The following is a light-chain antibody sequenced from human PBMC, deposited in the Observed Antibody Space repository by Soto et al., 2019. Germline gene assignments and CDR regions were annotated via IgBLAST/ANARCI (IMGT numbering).Light chain of an antibody. Sequence: EIVLTQSPATLSLFPGERATLSCRASQSVSSNLAWYQQKPGQAPRLLIYGASTRATGIPARFSGSGSGTEFTLTISSLQSEDFAVYYCQQYKNWPPFTFGPGTKVDI. CDR3: QQYKNWPPFT. J-gene: IGKJ3*01. CDR1: QSVSSN. V-gene: IGKV3-15*01. CDR2: GAS.